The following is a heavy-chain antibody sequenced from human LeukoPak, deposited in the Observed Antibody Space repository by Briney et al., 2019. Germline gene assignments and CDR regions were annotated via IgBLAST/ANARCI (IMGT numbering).Heavy chain of an antibody. J-gene: IGHJ4*02. CDR3: ARDSRGYGYCSSTSCYPDY. D-gene: IGHD2-2*03. V-gene: IGHV3-23*01. CDR2: ISGSGGST. Sequence: PGGSLRLPCAASGFTFSSYAMSWVRQAPGKGLEWVSAISGSGGSTYYADSVKGRFTISRDNSKNTLYLQVNSLRAEDTAVYYCARDSRGYGYCSSTSCYPDYWGQGTLVTVSS. CDR1: GFTFSSYA.